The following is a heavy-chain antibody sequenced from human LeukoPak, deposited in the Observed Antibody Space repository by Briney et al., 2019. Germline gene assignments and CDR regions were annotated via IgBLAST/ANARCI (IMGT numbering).Heavy chain of an antibody. CDR3: ATLHGGLWGAIDY. D-gene: IGHD3-16*01. J-gene: IGHJ4*02. CDR1: GYTFSNYW. CDR2: IYPGDSDT. V-gene: IGHV5-51*01. Sequence: GESLKISCTGSGYTFSNYWVAWVRQMPGKGPEWMGIIYPGDSDTTYSPSFQGQVTISADKSISTAYLQWSSLKASDTAMYYCATLHGGLWGAIDYWGQGTLVTVSS.